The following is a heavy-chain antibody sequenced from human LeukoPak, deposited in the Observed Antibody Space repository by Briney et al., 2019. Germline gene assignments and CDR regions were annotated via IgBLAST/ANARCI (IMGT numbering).Heavy chain of an antibody. CDR2: ISGSSSYI. J-gene: IGHJ4*02. CDR1: GFTFSSYD. D-gene: IGHD4-23*01. CDR3: ARDLFTDGGDY. V-gene: IGHV3-21*01. Sequence: GGSLRLSCAVSGFTFSSYDMNWVRQAPGKGLEWVSSISGSSSYIYYADSVKGRFTISRDNAKNSLYLQMNSLRAEDTAVYYCARDLFTDGGDYWGQGTLVTVSS.